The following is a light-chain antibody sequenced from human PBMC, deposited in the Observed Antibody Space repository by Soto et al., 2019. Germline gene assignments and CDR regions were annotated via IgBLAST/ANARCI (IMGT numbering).Light chain of an antibody. CDR1: TGAVTSGHY. V-gene: IGLV7-46*01. CDR3: LLSYSGAHWV. J-gene: IGLJ3*02. Sequence: QAVVTQEPSLTVSPGGTVTLSCGSSTGAVTSGHYPYWFQLKPGQAPRTLIYDTTNKHSWTPARFSGSLLGGKAALTLSDAQPEDEAEYYCLLSYSGAHWVFGGGTQLTVL. CDR2: DTT.